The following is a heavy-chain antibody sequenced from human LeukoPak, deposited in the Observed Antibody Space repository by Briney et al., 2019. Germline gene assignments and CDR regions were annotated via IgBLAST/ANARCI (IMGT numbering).Heavy chain of an antibody. V-gene: IGHV3-53*01. CDR1: GFTVSNS. Sequence: GGSLRLSCTVSGFTVSNSMSWVRQAPGKGLEWVSFIYSGGNTHYSDSVKGRFTISRDNSKNTLYLQMNSLRAEDTAVYYCARRAGEYSHPYDYWGQGTLVTVS. J-gene: IGHJ4*02. CDR3: ARRAGEYSHPYDY. D-gene: IGHD4-17*01. CDR2: IYSGGNT.